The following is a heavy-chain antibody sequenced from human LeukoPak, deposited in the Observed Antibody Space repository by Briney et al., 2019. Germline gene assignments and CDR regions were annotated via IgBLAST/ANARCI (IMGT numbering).Heavy chain of an antibody. J-gene: IGHJ6*04. D-gene: IGHD3-10*01. CDR1: GYTFTGYY. CDR3: ARDPDTYYYGSGSVDV. Sequence: ASVKVSCKASGYTFTGYYMHWVRQAPGQGLEWMGWINPNSGGTNYAQKFQGRVTMTRDTSISTAYMELSRLRSDDTAVYYCARDPDTYYYGSGSVDVWGKGTTVTVSS. V-gene: IGHV1-2*02. CDR2: INPNSGGT.